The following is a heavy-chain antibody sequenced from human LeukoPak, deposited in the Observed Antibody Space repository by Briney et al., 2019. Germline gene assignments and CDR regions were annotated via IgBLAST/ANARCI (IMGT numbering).Heavy chain of an antibody. CDR3: AKGMVRGVILKGFDY. D-gene: IGHD3-10*01. Sequence: GGSLRLSCAASGFTFSSYSMNWVRQAPGKGLEWVSSISSSSSYIYYADSVKGRFTISRDNAKNSLYLQMNSLRAEDTAVYYCAKGMVRGVILKGFDYWGQGTLVTVSS. V-gene: IGHV3-21*04. CDR2: ISSSSSYI. J-gene: IGHJ4*02. CDR1: GFTFSSYS.